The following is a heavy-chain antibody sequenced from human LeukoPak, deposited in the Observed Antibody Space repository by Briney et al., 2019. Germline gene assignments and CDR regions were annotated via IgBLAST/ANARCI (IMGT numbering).Heavy chain of an antibody. CDR2: ISAYNGNT. Sequence: ASVKVSCKASGYTFRMYSISWVRQAPGQGLEWMGWISAYNGNTNYAQKLQGRVTMTTDTSTSTAYMELRSLRSDDTAVYYCARVRDGYNDAYDIWGQGTMVTVPS. CDR1: GYTFRMYS. J-gene: IGHJ3*02. CDR3: ARVRDGYNDAYDI. V-gene: IGHV1-18*01. D-gene: IGHD5-24*01.